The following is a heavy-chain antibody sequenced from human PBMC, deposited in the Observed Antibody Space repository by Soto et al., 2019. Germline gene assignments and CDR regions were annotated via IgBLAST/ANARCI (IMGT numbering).Heavy chain of an antibody. Sequence: SVKVSCKASGGTFSSYTISWVRQAPGQGLEWMGRIIPILGIANYAQKFQGRVTITADKSTSTAYMELSSLRSEDTAVYYFARDYHFWSGYPNHRSWFDPWGQEPWSPSPQ. J-gene: IGHJ5*02. CDR1: GGTFSSYT. CDR2: IIPILGIA. CDR3: ARDYHFWSGYPNHRSWFDP. V-gene: IGHV1-69*04. D-gene: IGHD3-3*01.